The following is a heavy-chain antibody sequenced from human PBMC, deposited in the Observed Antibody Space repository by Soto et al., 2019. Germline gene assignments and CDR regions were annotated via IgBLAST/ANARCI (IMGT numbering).Heavy chain of an antibody. CDR1: GGTFSSYA. CDR3: ARDRADIVVVVAAKGDAFDI. Sequence: QVQLVQSGAEVKKPGSSVKVSCKASGGTFSSYAISWVRQAPGQGLEWMGGIIPIFGTANYAQKLQGRVTITADESTSTAYMELSSLRSEDTAVYYCARDRADIVVVVAAKGDAFDIWGQGTMVTVSS. V-gene: IGHV1-69*01. J-gene: IGHJ3*02. D-gene: IGHD2-15*01. CDR2: IIPIFGTA.